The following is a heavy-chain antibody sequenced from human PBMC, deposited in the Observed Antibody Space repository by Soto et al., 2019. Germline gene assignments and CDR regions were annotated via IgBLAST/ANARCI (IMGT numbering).Heavy chain of an antibody. CDR1: GFDFGDYY. V-gene: IGHV3-11*01. CDR2: IDSGDGTT. CDR3: VRPYYSSSWFPFDR. J-gene: IGHJ4*02. Sequence: LRLSCTGSGFDFGDYYMSWIRQAPGKGLEWVSYIDSGDGTTYYTDSVKGRFTISRDNAKKTVYLQMSSLRVEDTALYYCVRPYYSSSWFPFDRWGQGTLVTVSS. D-gene: IGHD6-13*01.